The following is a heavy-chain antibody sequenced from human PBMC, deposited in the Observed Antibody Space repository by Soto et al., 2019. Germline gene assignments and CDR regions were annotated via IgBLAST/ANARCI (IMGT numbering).Heavy chain of an antibody. CDR2: IYPGDSDT. V-gene: IGHV5-51*01. CDR3: ARTYDSGLLDALDI. J-gene: IGHJ3*02. D-gene: IGHD3-10*01. Sequence: GQSLKISCKGSGYSFTSHWIGWVRQMPGKGLEWMGIIYPGDSDTTYSPSFQGRVTISVDKSISTAYLQWSSLKASDTAMYYCARTYDSGLLDALDIWGQGTMGTVSS. CDR1: GYSFTSHW.